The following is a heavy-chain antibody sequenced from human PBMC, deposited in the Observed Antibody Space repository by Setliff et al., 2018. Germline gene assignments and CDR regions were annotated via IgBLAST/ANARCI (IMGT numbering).Heavy chain of an antibody. J-gene: IGHJ4*02. D-gene: IGHD3-10*01. CDR1: GLSYSNDW. CDR3: FGAGTCSY. Sequence: GGSLRLSCTASGLSYSNDWVSWVRQAPGKGLEWLASINPHGTEKYYADSVKGRFTISRDNAKNSLSLQMNNLRTEDTAVYYCFGAGTCSYWGQGTLVTVS. CDR2: INPHGTEK. V-gene: IGHV3-7*01.